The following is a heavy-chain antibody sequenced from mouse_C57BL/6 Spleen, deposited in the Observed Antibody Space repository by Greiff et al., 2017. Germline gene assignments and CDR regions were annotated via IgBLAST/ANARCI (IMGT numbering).Heavy chain of an antibody. CDR3: TRRGNVDY. CDR1: GYTFTDYE. Sequence: VKLQQSGAELVRPGASVTLSCKASGYTFTDYEMHWVKQTPVHGLEWIGAIDPETGGTAYNQKFKGKAILTADKSSSTAYMELRSLTSEDSAVYYCTRRGNVDYWGQGTTLTVSS. V-gene: IGHV1-15*01. D-gene: IGHD2-1*01. CDR2: IDPETGGT. J-gene: IGHJ2*01.